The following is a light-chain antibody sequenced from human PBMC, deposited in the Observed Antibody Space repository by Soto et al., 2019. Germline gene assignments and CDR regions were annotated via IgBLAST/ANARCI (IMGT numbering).Light chain of an antibody. V-gene: IGLV2-8*01. Sequence: QSALTQPPSASGSPGQSVTISCTETSSDVGAYIFVSWYQQHPGKAPKLMVYDVNRRPPGVPDRFFGSKSGNTASLTVSGLQAEDEADYYCVSFAGGTYVFGTGTKLTVL. CDR3: VSFAGGTYV. CDR1: SSDVGAYIF. CDR2: DVN. J-gene: IGLJ1*01.